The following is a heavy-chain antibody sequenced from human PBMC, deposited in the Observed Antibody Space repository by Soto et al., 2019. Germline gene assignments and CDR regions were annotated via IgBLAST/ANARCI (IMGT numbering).Heavy chain of an antibody. J-gene: IGHJ5*02. V-gene: IGHV3-30-3*01. CDR1: GFTFSSYA. Sequence: QVQLVESGGGVVQPGRSLRLSCAASGFTFSSYAMHWVRQAPGKGLEWVAVISYDGSNKYYADSVKGRFTISRDNSKNTLYLQMHSLRAEDTAVYYCARGTKPPRFYSSSWYWNWFDPWGQGTLVTVSS. CDR3: ARGTKPPRFYSSSWYWNWFDP. D-gene: IGHD6-13*01. CDR2: ISYDGSNK.